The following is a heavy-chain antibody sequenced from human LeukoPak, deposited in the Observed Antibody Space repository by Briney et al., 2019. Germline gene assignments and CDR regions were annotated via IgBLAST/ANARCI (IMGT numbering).Heavy chain of an antibody. CDR2: ISSGSTYI. CDR3: ARDRIYSGIYHDTFDI. V-gene: IGHV3-21*01. J-gene: IGHJ3*02. Sequence: GGSLRLPCAASGCTFSSYSMSWVRQAPGTGLEWVSSISSGSTYIYYADSMKGRFTISRDNAKNSLYLQMNTLRAEDTAVYYCARDRIYSGIYHDTFDIWGHGTMVTVSS. CDR1: GCTFSSYS. D-gene: IGHD1-26*01.